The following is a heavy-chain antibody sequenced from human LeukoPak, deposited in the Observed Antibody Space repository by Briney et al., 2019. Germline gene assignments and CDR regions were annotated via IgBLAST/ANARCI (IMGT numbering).Heavy chain of an antibody. CDR2: VGGTDGRT. CDR1: GFTFSTYN. D-gene: IGHD3-10*01. J-gene: IGHJ4*02. Sequence: GGSLRLSCAASGFTFSTYNMNWVRQAPGKGLEWVSTVGGTDGRTYYAAFVKGRFTISRDNSKNTLYLLMTSLRAEDTAVYYCAKYGSYYFDYWGQGTLVTVSS. V-gene: IGHV3-23*01. CDR3: AKYGSYYFDY.